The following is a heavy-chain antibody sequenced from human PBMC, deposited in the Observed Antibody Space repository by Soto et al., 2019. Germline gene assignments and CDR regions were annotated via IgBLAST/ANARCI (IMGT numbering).Heavy chain of an antibody. Sequence: PGGSLRLSCAASGFTFSSYSISWVRQAPGKGLEWVSAISGSGGSTYYADSVKGRFTISRDNSKNTLYLQMNSLRAEETAVYYCSRTSPQIVPRGMDVWGQGTTLPVSS. CDR1: GFTFSSYS. D-gene: IGHD6-6*01. V-gene: IGHV3-23*01. CDR3: SRTSPQIVPRGMDV. CDR2: ISGSGGST. J-gene: IGHJ6*02.